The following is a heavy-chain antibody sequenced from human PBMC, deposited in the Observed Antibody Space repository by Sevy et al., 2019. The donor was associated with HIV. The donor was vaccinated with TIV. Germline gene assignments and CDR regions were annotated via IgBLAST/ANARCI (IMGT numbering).Heavy chain of an antibody. V-gene: IGHV3-23*01. CDR2: ISGSGGST. Sequence: GGSLRLSCAASGFTFSSYAMSWVRQAPGKGLEWVSAISGSGGSTYYADSVKGRFTFSRDNSKNTLYLQMNSLRAEDTAVYYCAKEYYYDILTGYYPTSWGQGTLVTVSS. J-gene: IGHJ4*02. CDR3: AKEYYYDILTGYYPTS. CDR1: GFTFSSYA. D-gene: IGHD3-9*01.